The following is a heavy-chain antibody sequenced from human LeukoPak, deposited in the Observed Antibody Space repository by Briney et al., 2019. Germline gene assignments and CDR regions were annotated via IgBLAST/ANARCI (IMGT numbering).Heavy chain of an antibody. D-gene: IGHD5-24*01. CDR2: IYHSGST. CDR1: GYSISSGYY. Sequence: PSETLSLTCTVSGYSISSGYYWGWIRQPPGKGLERIGSIYHSGSTYYNPSLKSRVTISVDTSKNQFSLKLSSVTAADTAVYYCARHARHGDGYNFDYWGQGTLVTVSS. CDR3: ARHARHGDGYNFDY. J-gene: IGHJ4*02. V-gene: IGHV4-38-2*02.